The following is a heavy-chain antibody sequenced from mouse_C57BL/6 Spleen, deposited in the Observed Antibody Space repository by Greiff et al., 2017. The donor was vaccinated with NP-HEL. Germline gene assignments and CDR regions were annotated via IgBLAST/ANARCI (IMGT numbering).Heavy chain of an antibody. CDR3: AREENYGGTY. D-gene: IGHD1-1*01. Sequence: QVQLQQSGPELVKPGASVKISCKASGYAFSSSWMNWVKQRPGKGLEWIGRIYPGDGDTNYNGKFKGKATLTADKSSSTAYMQLSSLTSEDSAVYFCAREENYGGTYWGQGTLVTVSA. J-gene: IGHJ3*01. CDR2: IYPGDGDT. V-gene: IGHV1-82*01. CDR1: GYAFSSSW.